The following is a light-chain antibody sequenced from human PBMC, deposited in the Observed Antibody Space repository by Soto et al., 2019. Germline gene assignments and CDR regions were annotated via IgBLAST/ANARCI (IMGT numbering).Light chain of an antibody. V-gene: IGKV3-20*01. J-gene: IGKJ5*01. Sequence: PGERATLSCRASQSVSSNFLAWYQKKPDQAPRLLIYGASSRATGIPDRFSGSGSGTDFILTISRLEPEDFAVYYCQQYGTSPPTFGQGTRLDIK. CDR1: QSVSSNF. CDR3: QQYGTSPPT. CDR2: GAS.